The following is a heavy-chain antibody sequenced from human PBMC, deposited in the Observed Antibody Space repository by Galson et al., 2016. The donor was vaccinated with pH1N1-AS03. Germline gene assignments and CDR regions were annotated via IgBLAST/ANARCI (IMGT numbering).Heavy chain of an antibody. D-gene: IGHD6-19*01. Sequence: SETLSPTCSVSGVSINSHLWTWIRQTPGKELGWIGNLDHTGNTEYSPSLKTRVSISVDTSKNQLSLRLKSVTAADTAVYYCARQGQWLVEHYYYGMDVWGHGTTVTVSS. CDR2: LDHTGNT. V-gene: IGHV4-59*08. J-gene: IGHJ6*02. CDR1: GVSINSHL. CDR3: ARQGQWLVEHYYYGMDV.